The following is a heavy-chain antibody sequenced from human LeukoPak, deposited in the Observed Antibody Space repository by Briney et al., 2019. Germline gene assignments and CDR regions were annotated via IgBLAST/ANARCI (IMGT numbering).Heavy chain of an antibody. CDR3: ARQPRQFDY. CDR2: TYYSGST. V-gene: IGHV4-39*01. Sequence: PSETLSLTCTVYGGSISSSTYYWGWIRQPPGKGLEWIGSTYYSGSTSYNPSLKSRVTISVDTSKNQFSLKLSSVTAADTAVYYCARQPRQFDYWGQGTLVTVSS. CDR1: GGSISSSTYY. J-gene: IGHJ4*02.